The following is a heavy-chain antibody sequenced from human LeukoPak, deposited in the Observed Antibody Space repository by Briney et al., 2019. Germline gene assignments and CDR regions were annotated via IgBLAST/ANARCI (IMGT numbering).Heavy chain of an antibody. CDR2: IYYSGSA. V-gene: IGHV4-59*01. Sequence: SETLSLTCTVSGGSISSYYWSWIRQPPGKGLEWIGYIYYSGSANYNPSLKSRVTISVDTSKNQFSLKLSSVTAADTAVYYCARALRPNLGYYGMDVWGQGTTVTVSS. CDR1: GGSISSYY. CDR3: ARALRPNLGYYGMDV. D-gene: IGHD3-10*01. J-gene: IGHJ6*02.